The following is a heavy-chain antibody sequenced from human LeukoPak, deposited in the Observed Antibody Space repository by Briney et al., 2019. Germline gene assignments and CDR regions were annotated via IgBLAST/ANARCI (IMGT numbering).Heavy chain of an antibody. CDR1: GGSISSSSYY. CDR3: ASGLRPLTY. CDR2: MYYSGST. D-gene: IGHD5-12*01. J-gene: IGHJ4*02. Sequence: SETLSLTCTVSGGSISSSSYYWGWIRQPPGKGLEWIGTMYYSGSTYYNPSLKSRVTISIDTSKNQFSLELNSVTAADTAVYYCASGLRPLTYWGQGTLVTVSS. V-gene: IGHV4-39*07.